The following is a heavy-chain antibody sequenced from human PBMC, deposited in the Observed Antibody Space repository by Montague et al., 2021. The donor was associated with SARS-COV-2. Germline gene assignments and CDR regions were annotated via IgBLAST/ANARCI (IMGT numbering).Heavy chain of an antibody. D-gene: IGHD4-17*01. J-gene: IGHJ6*02. V-gene: IGHV4-59*01. CDR1: GGSIGTYY. CDR3: ARDNYGDWGYYGLDV. Sequence: SETLSLTCTVSGGSIGTYYWNWIRQSPGKGLEWLGYIYYTGSTKYSPSLKSRVTISMDTSRDQLSLRLKFVTAADTAVYYCARDNYGDWGYYGLDVWGQGTTVIVS. CDR2: IYYTGST.